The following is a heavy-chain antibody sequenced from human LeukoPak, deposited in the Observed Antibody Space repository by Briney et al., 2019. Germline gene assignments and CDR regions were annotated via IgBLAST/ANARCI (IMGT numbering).Heavy chain of an antibody. V-gene: IGHV3-66*01. CDR3: ARAVYSGGWYGMDV. J-gene: IGHJ6*02. Sequence: GGSLRLSCAASGFTVSSNYMSWVRQAPGKGLEWVSVIYSGGSTYYADSVKGRFTISRDNSKNTLYLQMSSLRAEDTAVYYCARAVYSGGWYGMDVWGQGTTVTVSS. CDR1: GFTVSSNY. CDR2: IYSGGST. D-gene: IGHD6-19*01.